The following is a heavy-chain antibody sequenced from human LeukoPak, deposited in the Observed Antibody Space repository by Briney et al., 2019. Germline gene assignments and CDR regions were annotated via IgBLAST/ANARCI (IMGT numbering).Heavy chain of an antibody. J-gene: IGHJ4*02. CDR2: ISPTGSTT. D-gene: IGHD6-6*01. Sequence: GGSLRLSCAASGFTFSFYTMNWVRRAPGKGLVWVSRISPTGSTTSYADSVKGRFTVSRDNAKNTLYLQVNNLGAEDTAVYYCARGPNSNWSGLDFWGQGTLLTVSS. CDR1: GFTFSFYT. CDR3: ARGPNSNWSGLDF. V-gene: IGHV3-74*01.